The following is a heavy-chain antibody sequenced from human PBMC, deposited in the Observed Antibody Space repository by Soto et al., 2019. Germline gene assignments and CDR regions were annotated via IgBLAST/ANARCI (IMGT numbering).Heavy chain of an antibody. Sequence: SATLSRTCAVYGGSCSGYYWSWIRQPPGKGLEWIGEINHSGSTNYNPSLKSRVTISVDTSKNQFSLKLSSVTAADTAVYYCATSHTLTTVRRHYYYGMDVWGQGTTVTVSS. CDR3: ATSHTLTTVRRHYYYGMDV. CDR1: GGSCSGYY. J-gene: IGHJ6*02. D-gene: IGHD4-4*01. V-gene: IGHV4-34*01. CDR2: INHSGST.